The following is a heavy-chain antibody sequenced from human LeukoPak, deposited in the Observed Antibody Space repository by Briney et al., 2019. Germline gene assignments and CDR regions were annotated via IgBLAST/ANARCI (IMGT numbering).Heavy chain of an antibody. V-gene: IGHV4-38-2*01. J-gene: IGHJ3*01. CDR3: ANSWYYLDSSGLPKSDAFDG. CDR1: GGSISSGAY. Sequence: TSETLSLTCAVSGGSISSGAYWGWVRQPPGKGLEWIGTIYHSGSTYYNPSLKSRVTISIDTSKNQFSLKLSSVTAADTAVYYCANSWYYLDSSGLPKSDAFDGWGQGTLVTVSS. CDR2: IYHSGST. D-gene: IGHD3-22*01.